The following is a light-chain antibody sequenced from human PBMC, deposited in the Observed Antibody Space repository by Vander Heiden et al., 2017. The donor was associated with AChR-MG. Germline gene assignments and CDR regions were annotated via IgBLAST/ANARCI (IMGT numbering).Light chain of an antibody. CDR1: QSVSSTS. CDR2: GAS. CDR3: QQDDSTPRT. J-gene: IGKJ1*01. Sequence: EIVLTQSPGTLSLSPGERAALSCRASQSVSSTSLAWYQQKPGQAPRLLLYGASTRASGIPERLMGSGSGKAFTFSTSRRGPEDFAIYYCQQDDSTPRTFGQGTKVEIK. V-gene: IGKV3-20*01.